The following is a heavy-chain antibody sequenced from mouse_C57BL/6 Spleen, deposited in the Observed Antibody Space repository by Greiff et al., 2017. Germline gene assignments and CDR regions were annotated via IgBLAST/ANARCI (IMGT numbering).Heavy chain of an antibody. CDR3: AREDTTVGDWFAD. D-gene: IGHD1-1*01. Sequence: QVQLQQPGAELVKPGASVKLSCTASGFTFTSYWMHWVQQRPGRGLEWIGRIGPGSGGTKYTEMFKSQATLTVDKPTSTGYMQISRLTEEESVVYCCAREDTTVGDWFADWGQGTLVTVSA. CDR2: IGPGSGGT. V-gene: IGHV1-72*01. J-gene: IGHJ3*01. CDR1: GFTFTSYW.